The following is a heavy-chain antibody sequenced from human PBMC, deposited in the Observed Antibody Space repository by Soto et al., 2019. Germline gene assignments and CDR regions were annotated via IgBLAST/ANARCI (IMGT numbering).Heavy chain of an antibody. V-gene: IGHV3-74*01. CDR2: INGDGIRP. Sequence: EVQLVESGGDLVQPGGSLRLSCAASGFTFSSYWMHWVRQDPEKGLVWVSRINGDGIRPSYADSVKGRITISRDNAKDTLYLHMNSLGSEDTAVYYCARVSPGTYCRGGNCYSDYWGQGTLVTVSS. J-gene: IGHJ4*02. CDR1: GFTFSSYW. D-gene: IGHD2-15*01. CDR3: ARVSPGTYCRGGNCYSDY.